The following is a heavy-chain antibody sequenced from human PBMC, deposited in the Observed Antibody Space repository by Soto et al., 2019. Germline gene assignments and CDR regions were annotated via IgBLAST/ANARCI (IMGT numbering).Heavy chain of an antibody. J-gene: IGHJ4*02. Sequence: SETLSLTCTVSGGSISTYCWSWIRQPAGKGLEWIGRIYASGSTNYNPSLKSRVTMSVATSKNQFSLKLSSVTAADTAVYYCARGGMVIIPTATAFDYWGQGTLVTVSS. CDR2: IYASGST. D-gene: IGHD2-2*01. V-gene: IGHV4-4*07. CDR3: ARGGMVIIPTATAFDY. CDR1: GGSISTYC.